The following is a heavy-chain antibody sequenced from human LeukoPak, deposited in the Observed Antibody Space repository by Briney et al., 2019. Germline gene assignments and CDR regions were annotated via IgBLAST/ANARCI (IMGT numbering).Heavy chain of an antibody. J-gene: IGHJ5*02. V-gene: IGHV4-61*01. CDR3: ARGFCSSTSCFGGWFDP. CDR1: GGSVSSGSYY. CDR2: IYYSGST. Sequence: PSETLSLTCTVSGGSVSSGSYYWSWIRQPPGKGLEWIGYIYYSGSTNYNPSLKSRVTISVDTSKNQFSLKLSSVTAADTAVYYCARGFCSSTSCFGGWFDPWGQGTLVTVSS. D-gene: IGHD2-2*01.